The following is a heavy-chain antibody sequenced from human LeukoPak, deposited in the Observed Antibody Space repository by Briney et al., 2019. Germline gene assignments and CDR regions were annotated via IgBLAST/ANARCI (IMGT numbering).Heavy chain of an antibody. CDR2: IYYSGST. J-gene: IGHJ4*02. CDR3: ARSQWLAPFDH. V-gene: IGHV4-39*01. Sequence: SETLSLTCTVSGGSIISSSYYWGWIRQPPGKGLEWIGSIYYSGSTYHNPSLKSRVSTSVDTSKNQFSLELSSATAADTAVYFCARSQWLAPFDHWGQGTLVTVSS. D-gene: IGHD6-19*01. CDR1: GGSIISSSYY.